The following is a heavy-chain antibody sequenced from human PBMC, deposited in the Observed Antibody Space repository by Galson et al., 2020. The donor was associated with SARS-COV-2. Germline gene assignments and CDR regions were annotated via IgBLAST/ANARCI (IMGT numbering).Heavy chain of an antibody. CDR1: GFTFSSYA. CDR2: ISYDGSNK. Sequence: GGSLRLSCAASGFTFSSYAMHWVRQAPAKGLEWVAVISYDGSNKYYADSVKGRFTISRDNSKNTLYLQMNSLRAEDTAVYYCARPNSGSYYGAFDYWGQGTLVTVSS. V-gene: IGHV3-30*01. CDR3: ARPNSGSYYGAFDY. D-gene: IGHD1-26*01. J-gene: IGHJ4*02.